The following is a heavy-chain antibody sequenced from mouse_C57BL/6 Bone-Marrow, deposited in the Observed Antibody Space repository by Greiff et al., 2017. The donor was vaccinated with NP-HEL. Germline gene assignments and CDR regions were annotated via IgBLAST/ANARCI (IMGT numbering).Heavy chain of an antibody. CDR2: IYWDDDK. CDR3: ARLIYYYGSSYPYWYFDV. D-gene: IGHD1-1*01. CDR1: GFSLSTSGMG. Sequence: ESGPGLLQSSQTLSLTCSFSGFSLSTSGMGVSWIRQPSGKGLEWLAHIYWDDDKRYNPSLKSRLTISKDTSRHQVSLKITKMDTADTDTYCCARLIYYYGSSYPYWYFDVWGTGTTVTVSS. V-gene: IGHV8-12*01. J-gene: IGHJ1*03.